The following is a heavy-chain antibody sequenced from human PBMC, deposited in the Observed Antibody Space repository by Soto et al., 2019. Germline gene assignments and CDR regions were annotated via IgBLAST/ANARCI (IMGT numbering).Heavy chain of an antibody. Sequence: QVQLVQSGAEVKKPGSSVKVSCKASGGTFSSYTISWVRQAPGQGLEWMGRIIPILGITNYAQKFQGRVTITADNSTSSAYMGLSSLRSEDTAVYYCAGPHPRLGSGFLFDSWGQGTLVTVSS. J-gene: IGHJ4*02. V-gene: IGHV1-69*02. CDR3: AGPHPRLGSGFLFDS. CDR2: IIPILGIT. CDR1: GGTFSSYT. D-gene: IGHD7-27*01.